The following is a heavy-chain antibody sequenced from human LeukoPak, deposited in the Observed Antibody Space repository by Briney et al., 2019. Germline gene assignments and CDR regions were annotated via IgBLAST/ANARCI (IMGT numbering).Heavy chain of an antibody. CDR1: GYTFTGYY. CDR2: INPNSGGT. CDR3: ARGADYGLKSDY. V-gene: IGHV1-2*02. Sequence: ASVKVSCKASGYTFTGYYAHWVRQAPGQGLEWMGWINPNSGGTNYAQKFQGRVTMTRDTSISTAYMELSRLISDDTAVYYCARGADYGLKSDYWGQGTLVTVSS. D-gene: IGHD4-17*01. J-gene: IGHJ4*02.